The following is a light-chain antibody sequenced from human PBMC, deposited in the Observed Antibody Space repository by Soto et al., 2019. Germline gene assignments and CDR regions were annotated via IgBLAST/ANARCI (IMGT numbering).Light chain of an antibody. CDR2: AAS. V-gene: IGKV1-39*01. CDR1: RGINNY. Sequence: IQMTQSPSSLSASVGDRVAITCRASRGINNYLNWYQQKAGKAPNLLIYAASNVPTGVPSRFNASGSGTDFTLTISGLQPEDVATYFCQQSYNTPLTFGGGTKVEIK. J-gene: IGKJ4*01. CDR3: QQSYNTPLT.